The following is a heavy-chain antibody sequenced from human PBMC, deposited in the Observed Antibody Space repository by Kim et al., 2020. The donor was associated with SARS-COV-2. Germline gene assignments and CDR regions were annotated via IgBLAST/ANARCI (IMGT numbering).Heavy chain of an antibody. CDR1: GFTFSRYG. CDR2: VWYDGTNK. J-gene: IGHJ4*01. D-gene: IGHD5-18*01. V-gene: IGHV3-33*01. Sequence: GGSLRLSCAASGFTFSRYGMHWVRQAPGKGLEWVAFVWYDGTNKYYADSVKGRFTVSRNTSNLFLHMNSLSVEDTAMDYCSSGLSGRAMVGLANFDYLG. CDR3: SSGLSGRAMVGLANFDY.